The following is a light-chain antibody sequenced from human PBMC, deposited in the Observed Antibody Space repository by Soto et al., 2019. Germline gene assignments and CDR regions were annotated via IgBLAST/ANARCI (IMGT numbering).Light chain of an antibody. CDR1: QSVSSSS. V-gene: IGKV3-20*01. J-gene: IGKJ1*01. CDR2: GAS. CDR3: QQYGGSPPWT. Sequence: EIVLTQSPGTLSLSPGERATLFCRASQSVSSSSLAWYQQKPGQAPRLLIYGASSRATDIPDRFSGSGSGTDFTLTVSRLEPEDFAVYYCQQYGGSPPWTFGQGTKVDIK.